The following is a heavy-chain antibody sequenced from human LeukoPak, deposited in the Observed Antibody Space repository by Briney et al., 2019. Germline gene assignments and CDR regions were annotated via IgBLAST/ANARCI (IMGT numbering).Heavy chain of an antibody. J-gene: IGHJ4*02. CDR2: ISSDGSSI. V-gene: IGHV3-74*01. Sequence: QPGGSLRLSCAGSGFTFSSHWMYWVRQAPGRGLLWVSRISSDGSSISYADSVKGRFTISRDNAKNTLYLQMNSLRAEDTAVYYCARGTSGMPIEDWGQGTLVTVSS. CDR1: GFTFSSHW. D-gene: IGHD1-1*01. CDR3: ARGTSGMPIED.